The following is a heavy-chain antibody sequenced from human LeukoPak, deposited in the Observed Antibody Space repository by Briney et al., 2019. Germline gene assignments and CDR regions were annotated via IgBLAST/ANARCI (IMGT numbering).Heavy chain of an antibody. J-gene: IGHJ4*02. Sequence: GGSLRLSCAASGFTFSSYAMSWVRQAPGKGLEWVSYISNSGSTIYYAASVKGRFTISRDNAKKSLNLQMNSLRAEDTAVYYCARTRFHYFDYWGQGTLVTVSS. CDR3: ARTRFHYFDY. CDR2: ISNSGSTI. D-gene: IGHD3-10*01. V-gene: IGHV3-48*04. CDR1: GFTFSSYA.